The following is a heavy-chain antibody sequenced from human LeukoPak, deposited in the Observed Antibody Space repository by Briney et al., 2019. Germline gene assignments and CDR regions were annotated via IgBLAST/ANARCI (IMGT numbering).Heavy chain of an antibody. D-gene: IGHD4-17*01. V-gene: IGHV3-23*05. J-gene: IGHJ6*02. CDR3: ARGLHYCVAMDV. CDR2: IGSDNKP. CDR1: GFTFSVYA. Sequence: GGSLRLSCEASGFTFSVYAMTWVRQAPGKGLEWVSSIGSDNKPHYSESVKGRFAISRDNSKSMLFLQLNSLRAEDTALYYCARGLHYCVAMDVWGQGTTVTVSS.